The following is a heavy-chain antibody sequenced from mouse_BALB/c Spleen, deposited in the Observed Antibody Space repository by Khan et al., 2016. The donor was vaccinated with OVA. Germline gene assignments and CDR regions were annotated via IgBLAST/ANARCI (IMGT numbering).Heavy chain of an antibody. D-gene: IGHD1-2*01. J-gene: IGHJ3*01. CDR2: ISPGSGDT. CDR3: ARRNYFGYTFAY. Sequence: QVQLKQSGAELARPGASVKLSCKAFGYTFTDYYIHWVKQITGQGLEWIGEISPGSGDTYYNEKFEGKATLSADKSSSTAYMQLNSLTSEASAVYSCARRNYFGYTFAYWGQGTLVTVSA. V-gene: IGHV1-77*01. CDR1: GYTFTDYY.